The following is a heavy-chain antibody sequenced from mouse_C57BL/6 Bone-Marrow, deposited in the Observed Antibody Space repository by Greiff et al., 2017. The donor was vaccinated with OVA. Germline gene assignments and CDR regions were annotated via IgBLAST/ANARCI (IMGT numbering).Heavy chain of an antibody. CDR3: AREGLRRTIAPIAMDY. Sequence: QVQLQQSGAELMKPGASVKLSCKATGYTFTGYWIEWVKQRPGHGLEWIGEILPGSGSTNYNEKFKGKATFTADTSSNTAYMQLSSLTTEDSAIYYCAREGLRRTIAPIAMDYWGQGTSVTVSS. J-gene: IGHJ4*01. V-gene: IGHV1-9*01. D-gene: IGHD2-2*01. CDR2: ILPGSGST. CDR1: GYTFTGYW.